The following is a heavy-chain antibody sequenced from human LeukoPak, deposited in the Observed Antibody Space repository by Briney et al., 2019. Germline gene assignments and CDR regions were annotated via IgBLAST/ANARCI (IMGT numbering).Heavy chain of an antibody. Sequence: PGGSLRLSCAASGFTFSSYAMSWVRQAPGKGLEWVSAISGSGGSTYYADSVKGRFTISRDNSKNTLYLQMNSLRAEDTAVYYCARDQSYYGSGSYYSPPYFDYWGQGTLVTVSS. CDR2: ISGSGGST. J-gene: IGHJ4*02. CDR1: GFTFSSYA. CDR3: ARDQSYYGSGSYYSPPYFDY. D-gene: IGHD3-10*01. V-gene: IGHV3-23*01.